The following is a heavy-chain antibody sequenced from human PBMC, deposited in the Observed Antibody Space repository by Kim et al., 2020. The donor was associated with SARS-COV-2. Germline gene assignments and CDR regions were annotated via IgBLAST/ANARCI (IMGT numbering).Heavy chain of an antibody. CDR1: GFTFSGYG. D-gene: IGHD3-16*01. CDR2: IRYDGNNK. Sequence: GGSLRLSCAASGFTFSGYGMHWVRQAPGKGLEWVTFIRYDGNNKDYAKSVKGRFTISRDNSKNTLYLQMNSLRAEDTAMYYCAKDLGEVGPSDALHIWGQGTMVTVSS. V-gene: IGHV3-30*02. J-gene: IGHJ3*02. CDR3: AKDLGEVGPSDALHI.